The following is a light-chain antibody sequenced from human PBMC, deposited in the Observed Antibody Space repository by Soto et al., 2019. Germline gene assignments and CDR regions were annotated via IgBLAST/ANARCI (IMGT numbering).Light chain of an antibody. CDR3: QQYTNWRS. CDR2: GAS. Sequence: IELRGSRATKSVSPGERATLSCRASQSVSSNLAWYQQKPGQAPRLLIYGASTRATGIPARFSGSGSGTEFTLTISSLQSEDFAVYYCQQYTNWRSFGQGTKV. CDR1: QSVSSN. J-gene: IGKJ1*01. V-gene: IGKV3-15*01.